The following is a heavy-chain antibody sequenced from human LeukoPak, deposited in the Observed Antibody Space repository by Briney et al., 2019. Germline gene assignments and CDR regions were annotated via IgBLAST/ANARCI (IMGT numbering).Heavy chain of an antibody. D-gene: IGHD6-19*01. J-gene: IGHJ3*02. V-gene: IGHV3-21*04. Sequence: GGSLRLSCAASGFAFSSYSMNWVRQAPGKGLERVSSISSSSSYIYYADSVKGRFTISRDNAKNSLYLQMNSLRAEDTALYYCAKDISSGWSLGAFDIWGQGTMVTVSS. CDR1: GFAFSSYS. CDR3: AKDISSGWSLGAFDI. CDR2: ISSSSSYI.